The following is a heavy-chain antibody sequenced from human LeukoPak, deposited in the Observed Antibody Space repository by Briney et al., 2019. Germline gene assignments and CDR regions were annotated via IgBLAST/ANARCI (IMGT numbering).Heavy chain of an antibody. D-gene: IGHD3-22*01. Sequence: SETLSLTCAVYGGSFSGYYWSWIRQPPGKGLEWIGEINHSGSTNYNPSLKSRVTISVDTSKNQFSLKLSSVTAADTAVYYCARSHHYDSSGSQNNWFDPWGQGTLVTVSS. CDR1: GGSFSGYY. J-gene: IGHJ5*02. V-gene: IGHV4-34*01. CDR2: INHSGST. CDR3: ARSHHYDSSGSQNNWFDP.